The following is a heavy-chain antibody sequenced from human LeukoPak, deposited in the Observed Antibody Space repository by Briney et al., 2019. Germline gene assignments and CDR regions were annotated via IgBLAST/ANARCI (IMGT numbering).Heavy chain of an antibody. J-gene: IGHJ5*02. V-gene: IGHV4-59*06. D-gene: IGHD1-26*01. Sequence: TSETLSLTCTVSGGSISNYYWSWIRQPPGKGLEWIGYIYYSGSTYYNPSLKSRVTISVDTSKNQFSLKLSSVTAADTAVYYCARAPTPHWFDPWGQGTLVTVSS. CDR3: ARAPTPHWFDP. CDR1: GGSISNYY. CDR2: IYYSGST.